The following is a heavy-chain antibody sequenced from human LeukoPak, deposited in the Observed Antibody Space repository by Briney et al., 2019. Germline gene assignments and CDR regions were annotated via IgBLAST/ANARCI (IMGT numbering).Heavy chain of an antibody. J-gene: IGHJ4*02. CDR3: ARERITMVRGVNSPYFDY. CDR1: GGSFSGYY. D-gene: IGHD3-10*01. CDR2: INHSGST. V-gene: IGHV4-34*01. Sequence: SETLSLTCAVYGGSFSGYYWSWIRQPPGKGLEWIGEINHSGSTNYNPSLKSRVTISVDTSKNQFSLKLSSVTAADTAVYYCARERITMVRGVNSPYFDYWGQGTLVTVSS.